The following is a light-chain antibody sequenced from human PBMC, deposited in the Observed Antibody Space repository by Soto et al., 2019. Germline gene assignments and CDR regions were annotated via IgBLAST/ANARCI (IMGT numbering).Light chain of an antibody. CDR3: NSHSSSTTRVI. Sequence: QSALTQPASVSGSPGQSITISCAGTSNDIGAYNFVSWYQQHPGKAPKLMIFEVNKRPSGVSNRFSGSKSGNTASLTISGLQAEDEADYYCNSHSSSTTRVIFGGGTKLTVL. CDR2: EVN. V-gene: IGLV2-14*01. J-gene: IGLJ2*01. CDR1: SNDIGAYNF.